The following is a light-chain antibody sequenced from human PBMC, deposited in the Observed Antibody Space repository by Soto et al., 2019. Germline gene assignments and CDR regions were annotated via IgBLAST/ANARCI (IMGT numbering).Light chain of an antibody. J-gene: IGKJ4*01. CDR1: QPVCTY. CDR2: VAS. CDR3: QQLNLHPLT. V-gene: IGKV1-9*01. Sequence: IALTQSPSFLSSSVGDRVTISCRASQPVCTYLAWYHQTPGQAPKLMIYVASTLPSGVPSRFSGSGSGTDFTLTISGLQPEDFATYYCQQLNLHPLTFGGGTRVETK.